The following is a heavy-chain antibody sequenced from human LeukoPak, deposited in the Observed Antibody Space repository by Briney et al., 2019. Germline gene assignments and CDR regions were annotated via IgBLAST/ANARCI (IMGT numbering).Heavy chain of an antibody. CDR2: INPSGGST. D-gene: IGHD3-22*01. V-gene: IGHV1-46*01. CDR3: ARDRGGRITMIVVVRQEFDY. CDR1: GYTFTVYY. J-gene: IGHJ4*02. Sequence: ASVKLSCKASGYTFTVYYMHWVRQAPGQGLEWMGIINPSGGSTSYAQKFQGRVTMTRDTSTSTVYMELSSLRSEDTAVYYCARDRGGRITMIVVVRQEFDYWGQGTLVTVSS.